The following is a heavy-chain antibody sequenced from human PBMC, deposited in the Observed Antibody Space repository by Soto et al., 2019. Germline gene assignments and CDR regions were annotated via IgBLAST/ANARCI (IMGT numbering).Heavy chain of an antibody. J-gene: IGHJ3*02. D-gene: IGHD3-10*01. V-gene: IGHV1-8*01. CDR3: AGEITMVRGSDAFDI. CDR1: GYTFTSYD. CDR2: MNPNSVNT. Sequence: ASVKVSCKASGYTFTSYDINWVRQATGQGLEWMGWMNPNSVNTGYAQKFQGRVTMTRNTSISTAYMELSSLRSEDTAVYYCAGEITMVRGSDAFDIWGQGTMVTVSS.